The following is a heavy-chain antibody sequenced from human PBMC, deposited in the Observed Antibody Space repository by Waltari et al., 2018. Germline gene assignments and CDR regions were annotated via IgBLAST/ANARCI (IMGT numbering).Heavy chain of an antibody. CDR2: INAGNGNT. D-gene: IGHD6-19*01. J-gene: IGHJ6*02. CDR3: ARRQWLVGGIYGMDV. V-gene: IGHV1-3*01. CDR1: GYTFTSYA. Sequence: QVQLVQSGAEVKKPGASVKVSCKASGYTFTSYAMHWVRQAPGQRLEWMGWINAGNGNTKYSQKFQGRVTITRDTSASTAYMELSSLRSEDTAVYYCARRQWLVGGIYGMDVWGQGTTVTVSS.